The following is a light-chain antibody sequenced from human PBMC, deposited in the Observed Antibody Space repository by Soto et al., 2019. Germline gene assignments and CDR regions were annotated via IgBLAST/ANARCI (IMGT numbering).Light chain of an antibody. CDR2: DDS. V-gene: IGLV3-21*02. CDR1: NIGRKS. J-gene: IGLJ1*01. CDR3: HVWDSSSGHYI. Sequence: SYELTQPPSVSVAPGQTARISCGGNNIGRKSVRWYQQKPGRAPVVVVYDDSDRPSGIPERFSGANSGDTATLTISRVEAGDEADYYCHVWDSSSGHYIFGNGTKVTVL.